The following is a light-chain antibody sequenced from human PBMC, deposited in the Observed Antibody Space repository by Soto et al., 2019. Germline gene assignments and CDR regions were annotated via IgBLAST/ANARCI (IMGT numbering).Light chain of an antibody. CDR2: EDN. Sequence: QSVLTQPASVSGSPGQSITISCTGTSNDVGSYKLLSWYQQHPGKAPKLIIHEDNRRPSGVSSRSSGSKSGNTDSLTISGLQNADEADYYCCTYAGSTTFVFGSGKKLTVL. J-gene: IGLJ1*01. CDR3: CTYAGSTTFV. V-gene: IGLV2-23*01. CDR1: SNDVGSYKL.